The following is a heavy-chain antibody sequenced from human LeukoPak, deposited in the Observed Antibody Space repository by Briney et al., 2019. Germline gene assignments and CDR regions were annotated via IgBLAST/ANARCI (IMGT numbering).Heavy chain of an antibody. CDR3: AKDRRLPTAYYFDY. J-gene: IGHJ4*02. CDR2: ISTSGSST. Sequence: GGSLRLSCAASGFTFSDYYMSWIRQAPGKGLEWVSYISTSGSSTNYADSVKGRFTISRDNSKNTLYLQMNSLRAEDTAVYYCAKDRRLPTAYYFDYWGQGTLVTVSS. CDR1: GFTFSDYY. D-gene: IGHD6-25*01. V-gene: IGHV3-11*05.